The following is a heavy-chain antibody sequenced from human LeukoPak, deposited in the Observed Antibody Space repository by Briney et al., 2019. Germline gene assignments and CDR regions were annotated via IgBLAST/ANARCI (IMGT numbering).Heavy chain of an antibody. CDR2: IYYSGST. J-gene: IGHJ4*02. Sequence: SQTLSLTCTVSGGSISSGGYYWSWIRQHPGKGLEWIGYIYYSGSTYYNPSLKSRVTISVDTSKNQFSLKLSSVTAADTAVYYCAGVTVTTALFVYWGQGTLVTVSS. CDR1: GGSISSGGYY. D-gene: IGHD4-17*01. V-gene: IGHV4-31*03. CDR3: AGVTVTTALFVY.